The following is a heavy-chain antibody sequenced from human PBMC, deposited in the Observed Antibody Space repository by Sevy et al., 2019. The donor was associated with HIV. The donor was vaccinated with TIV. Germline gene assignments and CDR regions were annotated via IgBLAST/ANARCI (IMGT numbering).Heavy chain of an antibody. D-gene: IGHD2-21*01. V-gene: IGHV1-18*01. CDR3: ARHGACDTLSFNYYHGMDV. Sequence: ASGKVSCKASGYTFLNYGISWVRQAPGQGLAWMGWISPYNGNTKYAQKLRGSVTMTTDTSTSSAYMVVMRPRSDVTAVYYGARHGACDTLSFNYYHGMDVWGQGTTVTVSS. J-gene: IGHJ6*02. CDR2: ISPYNGNT. CDR1: GYTFLNYG.